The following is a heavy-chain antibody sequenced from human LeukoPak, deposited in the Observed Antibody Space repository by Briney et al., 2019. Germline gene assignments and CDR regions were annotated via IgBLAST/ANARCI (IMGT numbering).Heavy chain of an antibody. Sequence: ASVNVSCKASGFTFATSAMQWVRQARGQRLEWVGWIVVGSGHTNYAQKFQERVTITRDMSTSTAYMQLSSLGSEDTAVYYCAATVMVTTGSTYFAMDVWGQGTTVTVSS. CDR1: GFTFATSA. V-gene: IGHV1-58*02. CDR3: AATVMVTTGSTYFAMDV. CDR2: IVVGSGHT. D-gene: IGHD4-17*01. J-gene: IGHJ6*02.